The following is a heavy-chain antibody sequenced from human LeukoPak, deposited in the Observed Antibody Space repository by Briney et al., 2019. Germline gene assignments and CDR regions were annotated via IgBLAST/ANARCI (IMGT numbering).Heavy chain of an antibody. CDR1: GGTFSAYF. D-gene: IGHD3-16*01. V-gene: IGHV4-34*01. J-gene: IGHJ3*01. Sequence: SSETLSLTCAVSGGTFSAYFWSWVRQAPGKGPEWIGEINYVGSTNYNPSLKDRVSISSDASKNQFYLELTPVTAADTAVYYCASFYDVYAFDFWGLGTMVTVSS. CDR2: INYVGST. CDR3: ASFYDVYAFDF.